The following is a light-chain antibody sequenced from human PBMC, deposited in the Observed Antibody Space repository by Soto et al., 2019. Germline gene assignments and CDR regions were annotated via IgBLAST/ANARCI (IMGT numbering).Light chain of an antibody. CDR3: AAWDDSLHGVV. Sequence: QPVLTQPPSASGTPGQRVTISCSGSSSNIGSNTVNWYQQLPGTAPKLLIYGNNQRPSGVPDRFSGSKSGTSASLAISGLQSEDEADYYCAAWDDSLHGVVFGGGTKLTVL. CDR2: GNN. J-gene: IGLJ2*01. V-gene: IGLV1-44*01. CDR1: SSNIGSNT.